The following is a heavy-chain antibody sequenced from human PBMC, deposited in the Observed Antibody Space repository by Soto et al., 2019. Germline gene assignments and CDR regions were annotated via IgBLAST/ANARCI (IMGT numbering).Heavy chain of an antibody. J-gene: IGHJ4*02. D-gene: IGHD6-13*01. Sequence: GGSLRLSCAASGFSFSSYAMSWVRQAPGEGLEWVSVISGSDGSTYYADSVKGRFTISRDDSKNTLYLQMNSLRAEDTAVYYCARDRERDAWYEDYWGQGTLVTVSS. CDR1: GFSFSSYA. CDR2: ISGSDGST. V-gene: IGHV3-23*01. CDR3: ARDRERDAWYEDY.